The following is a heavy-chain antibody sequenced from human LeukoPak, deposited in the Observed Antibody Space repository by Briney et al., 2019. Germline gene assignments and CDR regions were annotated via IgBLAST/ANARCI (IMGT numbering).Heavy chain of an antibody. V-gene: IGHV1-3*01. Sequence: GASVKVSCKASEYAFTTYAMHWVRQAPGQRLEWMGWINAGNGNTKYSQKFQARVTITRDTSASTAYMELSSLRSEDTAVYYCARDPIGGRWPYYFDYWGQGTLVTVSS. D-gene: IGHD2-15*01. J-gene: IGHJ4*02. CDR2: INAGNGNT. CDR1: EYAFTTYA. CDR3: ARDPIGGRWPYYFDY.